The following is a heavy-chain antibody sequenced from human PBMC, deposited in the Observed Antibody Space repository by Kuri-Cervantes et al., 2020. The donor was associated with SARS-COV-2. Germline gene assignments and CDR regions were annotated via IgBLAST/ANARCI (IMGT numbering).Heavy chain of an antibody. D-gene: IGHD3-10*01. CDR1: GGTFSSYA. CDR2: IIPIFGTA. CDR3: ARGLGTMVRGVIIGYFDY. V-gene: IGHV1-69*05. Sequence: SVKVSCKASGGTFSSYAISWVRQAPGQGLEWMGGIIPIFGTANYAQKFQGRVTITTDESTSTAYMELSSLRSEDTAAYYCARGLGTMVRGVIIGYFDYWGQGTLVTVSS. J-gene: IGHJ4*02.